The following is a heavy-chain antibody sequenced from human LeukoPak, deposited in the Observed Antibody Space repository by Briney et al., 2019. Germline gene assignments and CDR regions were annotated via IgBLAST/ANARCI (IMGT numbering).Heavy chain of an antibody. CDR3: ARDAIVVVITQTFDY. J-gene: IGHJ4*02. CDR2: IWYDGSNK. V-gene: IGHV3-33*01. Sequence: GGSLRLSCAASGSTFSSYGMHWVRQAPGKGLEWVAVIWYDGSNKYYADSVKGRFTISRDNSKNTLYLQMNSLRAEDTAVYYCARDAIVVVITQTFDYWGQGTLVTVSS. CDR1: GSTFSSYG. D-gene: IGHD3-22*01.